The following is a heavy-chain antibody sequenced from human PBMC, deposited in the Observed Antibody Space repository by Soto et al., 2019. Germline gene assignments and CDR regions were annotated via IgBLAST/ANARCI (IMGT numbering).Heavy chain of an antibody. CDR1: GGSLSDYY. Sequence: ETLSLTCRVSGGSLSDYYWSWIRQRPGRGLEWIAYVFYSGNTNSNASLKSRVTISVDTSKKQFSLRLRSVTAADTAVYYCAMGYYFDYWGQGALVTVYS. J-gene: IGHJ4*02. CDR2: VFYSGNT. CDR3: AMGYYFDY. V-gene: IGHV4-59*01.